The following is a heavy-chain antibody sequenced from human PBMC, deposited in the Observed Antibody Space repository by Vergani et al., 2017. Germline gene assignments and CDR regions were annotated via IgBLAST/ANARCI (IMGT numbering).Heavy chain of an antibody. D-gene: IGHD3-3*01. CDR2: ISYDGSNK. CDR3: ARAPPRITILGVVIPSRRD. Sequence: QVQLVESGGGVVQPGRSLRLSCAASGFTFSSYAMHWVRQAPGKGLEWVAVISYDGSNKYYADSVTGRFTISRDNAKNTLYLQMNSLRAEETAVYYCARAPPRITILGVVIPSRRDGGQGTLVTVSS. V-gene: IGHV3-30-3*01. J-gene: IGHJ4*02. CDR1: GFTFSSYA.